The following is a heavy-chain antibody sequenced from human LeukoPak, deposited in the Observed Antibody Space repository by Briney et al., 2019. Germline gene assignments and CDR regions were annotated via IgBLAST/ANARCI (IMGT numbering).Heavy chain of an antibody. CDR3: AREATTTLDYYYYGMDV. J-gene: IGHJ6*02. Sequence: SETLSLTCTVSGGSISSSSYYWGWIRQPPGKGPEWIGSIYYSGSTYYNPSLKSRVTISVDTSKNQFSLKLSSVTAADTAVYYCAREATTTLDYYYYGMDVWGQGTTVTVSS. CDR2: IYYSGST. V-gene: IGHV4-39*02. D-gene: IGHD4-17*01. CDR1: GGSISSSSYY.